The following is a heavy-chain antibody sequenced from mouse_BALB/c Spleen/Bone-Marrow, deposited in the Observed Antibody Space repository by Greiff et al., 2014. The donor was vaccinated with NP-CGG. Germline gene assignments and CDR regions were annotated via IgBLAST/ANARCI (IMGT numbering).Heavy chain of an antibody. V-gene: IGHV5-6*01. CDR1: GFTLSSYG. D-gene: IGHD1-1*01. J-gene: IGHJ4*01. CDR3: ARWDYYVGSYAMDY. CDR2: ISSGGSYT. Sequence: DVQLVESGGDLVKPGGTLKLSCAASGFTLSSYGMSWVRQTPDKSLEWVATISSGGSYTYYPDSVTWRFIISRDNAKSYLYLQMSSLQSEDTAMYYCARWDYYVGSYAMDYWGQGTSVTVSS.